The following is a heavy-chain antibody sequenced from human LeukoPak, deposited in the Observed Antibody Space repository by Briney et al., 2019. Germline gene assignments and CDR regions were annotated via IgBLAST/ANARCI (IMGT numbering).Heavy chain of an antibody. V-gene: IGHV3-33*08. J-gene: IGHJ6*02. CDR2: IWYDGSHE. Sequence: QPGGSLRLSCAASGFTFTNFEMNWVRQAPGKGLEWVAVIWYDGSHEQYADSVKGRFTISRDNSKNTLYLQMNSLRAEDTAVYYCVRYYQEAYGLDVWGQGTTVTVSS. CDR1: GFTFTNFE. CDR3: VRYYQEAYGLDV. D-gene: IGHD3-10*01.